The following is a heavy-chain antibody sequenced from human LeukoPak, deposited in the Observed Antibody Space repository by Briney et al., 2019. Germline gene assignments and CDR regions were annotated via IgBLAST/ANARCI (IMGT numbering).Heavy chain of an antibody. CDR1: GYIFTNYY. Sequence: GASVKVSCKASGYIFTNYYMHWVRQAPGQGLEWMGTIDPSGGSTTYAQKFQGRVTMTRDTSTSTVYMELSSLRSEDTAVYYCARDHGSAYYRAPRHWGQGTQVTVSS. V-gene: IGHV1-46*01. CDR3: ARDHGSAYYRAPRH. CDR2: IDPSGGST. D-gene: IGHD3-10*01. J-gene: IGHJ4*02.